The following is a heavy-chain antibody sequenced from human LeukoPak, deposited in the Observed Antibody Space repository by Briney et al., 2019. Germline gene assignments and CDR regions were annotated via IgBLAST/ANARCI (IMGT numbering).Heavy chain of an antibody. CDR3: ATRPPGESYVPYFDF. J-gene: IGHJ4*02. Sequence: PSETLSLTCTVSGGSISSYYWSWIRQPPGKGLEWIGYISYSGNTNYNPSLKSRVTISVDTSKNQFSLKLRSVTAADTAVYYCATRPPGESYVPYFDFWGQGTPVTVSS. CDR1: GGSISSYY. D-gene: IGHD3-16*01. V-gene: IGHV4-59*01. CDR2: ISYSGNT.